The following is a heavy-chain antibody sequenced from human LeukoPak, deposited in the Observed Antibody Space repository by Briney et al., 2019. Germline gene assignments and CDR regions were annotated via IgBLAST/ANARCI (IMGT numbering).Heavy chain of an antibody. J-gene: IGHJ4*02. CDR2: INHSGST. D-gene: IGHD5-18*01. V-gene: IGHV4-34*01. Sequence: PSETLSLTCAVYGGSFSGYYWSWIRQPPGKGLEWIGEINHSGSTNYNPSLKSRVTISVDTSKNQFSLKLSSVTAADTAVYYCARGSAMKVGDYWGQGTLVTVSS. CDR1: GGSFSGYY. CDR3: ARGSAMKVGDY.